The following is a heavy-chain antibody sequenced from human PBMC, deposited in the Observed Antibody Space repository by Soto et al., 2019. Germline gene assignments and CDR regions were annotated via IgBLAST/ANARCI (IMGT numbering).Heavy chain of an antibody. CDR2: ITNSGGGT. CDR1: GFTFSNYA. Sequence: GGSLRLSCAASGFTFSNYARSWVRQAPEKGLEWVSGITNSGGGTYYADSVKGRFTISRDNSKNTLYLQMNSLRAEDTAVYYCAISPGRTSVWMDVWDQGTTVTVSS. J-gene: IGHJ6*02. V-gene: IGHV3-23*01. D-gene: IGHD2-2*01. CDR3: AISPGRTSVWMDV.